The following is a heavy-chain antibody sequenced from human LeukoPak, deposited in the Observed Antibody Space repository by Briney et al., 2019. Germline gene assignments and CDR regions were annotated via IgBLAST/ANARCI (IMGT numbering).Heavy chain of an antibody. CDR3: TRGTGDPRRAFDI. Sequence: SETLSLTCTVSGGSISTYYWSWIRQPPGKGLEWIGYIFDTVSTKYNPSLESRVTISVDTSKNQFSLKVTSVTAADTAVYYCTRGTGDPRRAFDIWGQGTMVTVSS. V-gene: IGHV4-59*01. CDR1: GGSISTYY. D-gene: IGHD1-1*01. CDR2: IFDTVST. J-gene: IGHJ3*02.